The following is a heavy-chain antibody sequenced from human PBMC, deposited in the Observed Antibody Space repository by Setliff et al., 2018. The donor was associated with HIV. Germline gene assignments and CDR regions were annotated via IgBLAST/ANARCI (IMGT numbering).Heavy chain of an antibody. D-gene: IGHD3-22*01. CDR3: ARGRRITMIVVARWDAFDI. Sequence: ASVKVSCKASGYTFTSYGISWVRQAPGQGLEWMGWISAYSGNTNYAQKLQGRVTITRDTSASTAYMELSSLRSEDTAVYYCARGRRITMIVVARWDAFDIWGQGTMVTVSS. J-gene: IGHJ3*02. CDR1: GYTFTSYG. V-gene: IGHV1-18*01. CDR2: ISAYSGNT.